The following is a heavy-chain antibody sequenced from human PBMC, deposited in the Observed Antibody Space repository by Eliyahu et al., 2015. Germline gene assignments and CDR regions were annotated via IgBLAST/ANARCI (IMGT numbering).Heavy chain of an antibody. J-gene: IGHJ4*02. Sequence: QVQLVESGGGVVQPGGSLRLSCAASGFXFSXYGMHWVRQAPGKGLEWVAFIRYDGSNKYYADSVKGRFTISRDNSKNTLYLQMNSLRAEDTAVYYCAKDRYYYDSSGYYYVDWGQGTLVTVSS. D-gene: IGHD3-22*01. CDR2: IRYDGSNK. V-gene: IGHV3-30*02. CDR1: GFXFSXYG. CDR3: AKDRYYYDSSGYYYVD.